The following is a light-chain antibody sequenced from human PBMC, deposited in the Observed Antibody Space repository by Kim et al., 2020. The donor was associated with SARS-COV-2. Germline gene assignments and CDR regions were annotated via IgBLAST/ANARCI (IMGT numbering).Light chain of an antibody. CDR2: KAS. Sequence: DIQMTQSPSILSASVGDRVTITCRASQSVSSWLAWYRQKPGKAPKLLISKASSLEGGVPSRFSGRGSGTEFTLTINTLQPDDFATYSCQQYDSHPYTFGQGTKLEI. V-gene: IGKV1-5*03. CDR1: QSVSSW. J-gene: IGKJ2*01. CDR3: QQYDSHPYT.